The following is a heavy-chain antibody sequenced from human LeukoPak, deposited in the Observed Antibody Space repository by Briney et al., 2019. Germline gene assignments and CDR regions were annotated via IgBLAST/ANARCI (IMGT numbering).Heavy chain of an antibody. V-gene: IGHV3-74*01. CDR3: GRGGVNPVDH. D-gene: IGHD1-14*01. CDR2: MNEYSTTI. J-gene: IGHJ4*01. Sequence: PGGSLRLSCAASGFPFNSFWMHWVRHAPGKGLVWVSDMNEYSTTIRYADSVKGRFTITRDNAKSILYLQMNNLRAEDTAMYFWGRGGVNPVDHWGQGTLVTVSS. CDR1: GFPFNSFW.